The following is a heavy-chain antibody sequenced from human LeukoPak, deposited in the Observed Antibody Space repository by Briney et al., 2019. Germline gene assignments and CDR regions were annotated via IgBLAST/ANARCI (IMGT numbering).Heavy chain of an antibody. CDR3: AREDSSGYDY. CDR1: GYTFTGHY. CDR2: INPNSGGT. Sequence: ASVKVSCKASGYTFTGHYMHWVRQAPGQGLEWMGWINPNSGGTNYAQNFQGRVNMTRDTSISTAYMEVSRLRSDDTAVYYCAREDSSGYDYWGEGTLVTVSS. D-gene: IGHD3-22*01. J-gene: IGHJ4*02. V-gene: IGHV1-2*02.